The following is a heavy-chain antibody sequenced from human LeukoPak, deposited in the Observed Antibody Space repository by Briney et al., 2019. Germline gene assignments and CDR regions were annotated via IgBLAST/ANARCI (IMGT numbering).Heavy chain of an antibody. J-gene: IGHJ4*02. CDR2: INAYNGNT. D-gene: IGHD4-17*01. CDR1: VYTFTNYG. V-gene: IGHV1-18*04. Sequence: GASVNVSCKASVYTFTNYGLSWLRQPPGQGLEWMGWINAYNGNTNYAQELQGRVTMTTDTSTSTAYMELRSLRSDDTAVYYCARDYGDADYWGQGTLVTVSS. CDR3: ARDYGDADY.